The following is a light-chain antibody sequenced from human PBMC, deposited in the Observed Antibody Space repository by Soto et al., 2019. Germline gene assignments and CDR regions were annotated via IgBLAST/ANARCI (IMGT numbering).Light chain of an antibody. CDR3: SSYAGSNYLWVFRSYSGSNTLWV. Sequence: QSVLTQPASVSGYLGQSITISCTGTSTNVANYDLVSWYQQHPGKVPKFIIYEGSKWPSGVSHRFSGSKSGNTASLTVSGLQAEDEVYYHSSSYAGSNYLWVFRSYSGSNTLWVFGGGTKVNV. CDR2: EGS. V-gene: IGLV2-14*02. CDR1: STNVANYDL. J-gene: IGLJ3*02.